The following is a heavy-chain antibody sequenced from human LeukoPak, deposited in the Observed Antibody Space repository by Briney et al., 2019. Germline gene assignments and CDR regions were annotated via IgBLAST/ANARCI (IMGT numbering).Heavy chain of an antibody. CDR1: GGTFSSYA. J-gene: IGHJ5*02. CDR3: ARARRDTNWFDP. CDR2: INPNSGGT. V-gene: IGHV1-2*02. Sequence: ASVKVSCKASGGTFSSYAISWVRQAPGQGLEWMGWINPNSGGTNYAQKFQGRVTMTRDTSISTAYMELSRLRSDDTAVYYCARARRDTNWFDPWGQGTLVTVSS.